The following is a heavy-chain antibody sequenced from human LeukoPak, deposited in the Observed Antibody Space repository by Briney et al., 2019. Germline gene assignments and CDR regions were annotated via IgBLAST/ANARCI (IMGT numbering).Heavy chain of an antibody. D-gene: IGHD3-16*01. V-gene: IGHV3-23*01. J-gene: IGHJ4*02. Sequence: GGSLRLSCAASGFGFKNYAMNWVRQAPGKGLEWVSAISESGDNTHYADSVKGRFTISRDNSQNTLYLQMNSLRAEDTAVYYCAKDHLCDYWGQGTLVTVSS. CDR2: ISESGDNT. CDR3: AKDHLCDY. CDR1: GFGFKNYA.